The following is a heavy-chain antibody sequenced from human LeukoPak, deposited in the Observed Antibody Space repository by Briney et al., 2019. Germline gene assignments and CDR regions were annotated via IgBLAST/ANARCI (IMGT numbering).Heavy chain of an antibody. J-gene: IGHJ5*02. V-gene: IGHV3-9*01. CDR1: GFTFDDYA. CDR2: ISWNSGSI. CDR3: AVDYLGNWFDP. D-gene: IGHD3/OR15-3a*01. Sequence: GGSLRLSCAASGFTFDDYAMHWVRQAPGKGLEWVSGISWNSGSIGYADSVKGRFTISRDNAKNSLYLQMNSLRAEDTAVYYCAVDYLGNWFDPWGQGTLVTVSS.